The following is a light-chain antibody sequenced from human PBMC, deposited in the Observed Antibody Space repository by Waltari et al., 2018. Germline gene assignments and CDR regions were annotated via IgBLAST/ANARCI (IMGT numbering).Light chain of an antibody. CDR3: CSYAGSNTYV. CDR2: EVS. Sequence: QSALTQPASVSGSPGQSITISCTGTTSDVGTYTPLPWYQQHPGKAPKLIIYEVSKRPSGISNRFSASKSGNTASLTISGLQAEDEADYYCCSYAGSNTYVFGTGTKVTVL. CDR1: TSDVGTYTP. J-gene: IGLJ1*01. V-gene: IGLV2-23*02.